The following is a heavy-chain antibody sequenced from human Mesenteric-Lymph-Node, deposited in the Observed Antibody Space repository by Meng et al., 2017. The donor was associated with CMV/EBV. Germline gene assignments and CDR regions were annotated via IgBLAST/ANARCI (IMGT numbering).Heavy chain of an antibody. V-gene: IGHV3-53*01. D-gene: IGHD3-10*01. CDR2: LYSVGTT. J-gene: IGHJ4*02. Sequence: GESLKISCSASGFSVSSNYMNWVRQAPGKGLEWVAVLYSVGTTVYVDPVQGRFTISRDNSKNTLYLQMDSLRAEDTAVYYCARSFGSRSYSLYFDYWGQGTVVTVSS. CDR3: ARSFGSRSYSLYFDY. CDR1: GFSVSSNY.